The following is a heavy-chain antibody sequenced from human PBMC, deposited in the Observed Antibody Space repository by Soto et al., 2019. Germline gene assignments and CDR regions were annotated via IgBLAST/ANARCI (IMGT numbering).Heavy chain of an antibody. Sequence: QVELVESGGGLVKPGGSLRLSCAASGFAFSDQYMSWIRQTPGKGLEWVSYISGSGSTKYYADSVKGRFTVSRDNANNSRYLQMISLRAEDTAVYYCETFPGNYGMDVWGQGTTVTV. D-gene: IGHD3-10*01. V-gene: IGHV3-11*01. CDR2: ISGSGSTK. J-gene: IGHJ6*02. CDR1: GFAFSDQY. CDR3: ETFPGNYGMDV.